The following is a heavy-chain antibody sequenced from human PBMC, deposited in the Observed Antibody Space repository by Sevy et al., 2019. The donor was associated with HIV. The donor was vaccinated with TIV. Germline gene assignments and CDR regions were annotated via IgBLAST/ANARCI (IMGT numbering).Heavy chain of an antibody. CDR2: FDPEDGET. D-gene: IGHD3-22*01. CDR3: VTTKDYYDSSGSPFDY. J-gene: IGHJ4*02. Sequence: ASVKVSCKVSGYTLTQLSMHWVRQAPGKGLEWMGSFDPEDGETLYAQNFQGRVTMNEDTSTDTAYMTLSSLRSEDTAIYYCVTTKDYYDSSGSPFDYWGQGTLVTVSS. CDR1: GYTLTQLS. V-gene: IGHV1-24*01.